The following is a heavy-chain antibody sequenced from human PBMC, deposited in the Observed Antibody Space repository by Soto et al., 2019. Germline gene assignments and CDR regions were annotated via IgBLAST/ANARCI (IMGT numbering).Heavy chain of an antibody. Sequence: PGESLKIYCKGSGYSFTSYWISWVRQMPGKGLEWMGRIDPSDSYTNYSPSFQGHVTISADKSISTAYLQWSSLKASDTAMYYCASGSTRLGYYYYYGMDVWGQGTTVTVSS. V-gene: IGHV5-10-1*01. J-gene: IGHJ6*02. CDR3: ASGSTRLGYYYYYGMDV. CDR1: GYSFTSYW. D-gene: IGHD5-12*01. CDR2: IDPSDSYT.